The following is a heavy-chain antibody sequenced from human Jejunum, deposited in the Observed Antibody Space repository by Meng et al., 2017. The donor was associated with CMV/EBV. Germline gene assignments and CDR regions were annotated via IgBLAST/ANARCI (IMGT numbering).Heavy chain of an antibody. CDR3: ATDISGRGVDAGH. CDR2: ISAYNGNT. V-gene: IGHV1-18*01. CDR1: GYTFTNYG. Sequence: QAQLVQSGGEVKKPGASVKVSCKASGYTFTNYGITWVRQAPGQGLEWMGWISAYNGNTNYAQTLQGRLTMTTDTSTSTAYMELRSLRSDDTAVYYCATDISGRGVDAGHWGQGTLVTVSS. D-gene: IGHD6-19*01. J-gene: IGHJ4*02.